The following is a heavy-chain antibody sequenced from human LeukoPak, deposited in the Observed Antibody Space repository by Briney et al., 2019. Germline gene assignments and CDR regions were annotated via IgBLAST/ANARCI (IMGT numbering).Heavy chain of an antibody. CDR1: GGTFNSYA. V-gene: IGHV7-4-1*02. CDR2: INTNTGNP. D-gene: IGHD2-2*01. CDR3: AKQGPGYCGSTSCYGVDY. J-gene: IGHJ4*02. Sequence: GASVKVSCKASGGTFNSYAISWVRQAPGQGLEWMGWINTNTGNPTYAQGFTGRFVFSLDTSVSTAYLQISSLKAEDTAVYYCAKQGPGYCGSTSCYGVDYWGQGTLVTVSS.